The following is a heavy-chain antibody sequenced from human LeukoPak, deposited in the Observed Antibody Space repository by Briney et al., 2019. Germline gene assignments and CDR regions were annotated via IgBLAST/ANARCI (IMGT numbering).Heavy chain of an antibody. D-gene: IGHD1-26*01. V-gene: IGHV1-69*06. Sequence: SVKVSCKASGGTFSSYAISWVRQAPGQGLEWMGGIIPIFGTANYAQKFQGRVTITADKSTSTAYMELSSLRSEDTAVYYCARALASVGASYYYYYMDVWGKGTTVTISS. CDR3: ARALASVGASYYYYYMDV. CDR1: GGTFSSYA. J-gene: IGHJ6*03. CDR2: IIPIFGTA.